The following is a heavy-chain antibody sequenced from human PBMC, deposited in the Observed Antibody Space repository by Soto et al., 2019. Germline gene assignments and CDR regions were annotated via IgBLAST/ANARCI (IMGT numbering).Heavy chain of an antibody. CDR2: INHSGST. J-gene: IGHJ6*02. CDR1: GGSFSGYY. CDR3: ARVSGWYGNNYGMDV. Sequence: SETLSLTCAVYGGSFSGYYWSWIRQPPGKGLEWIGEINHSGSTNYNPSLKSRVTISVDTSKNQFSLKLSSVTAADTAVYYCARVSGWYGNNYGMDVWGQGTTVTVSS. D-gene: IGHD6-19*01. V-gene: IGHV4-34*01.